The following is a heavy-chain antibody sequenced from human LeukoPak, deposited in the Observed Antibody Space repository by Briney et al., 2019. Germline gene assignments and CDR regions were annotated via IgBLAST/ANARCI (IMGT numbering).Heavy chain of an antibody. Sequence: SETLSLTCAVYGGSFSGYYWSWIRQPPGKGLEWMGEINHSGSTNYNPSLKSRVTISVDTSKNQFSLKLSSVTAADTAVYYCARLRGYSYGFHYYYGMDVWGQGTTVTVSS. J-gene: IGHJ6*02. CDR3: ARLRGYSYGFHYYYGMDV. CDR2: INHSGST. D-gene: IGHD5-18*01. V-gene: IGHV4-34*01. CDR1: GGSFSGYY.